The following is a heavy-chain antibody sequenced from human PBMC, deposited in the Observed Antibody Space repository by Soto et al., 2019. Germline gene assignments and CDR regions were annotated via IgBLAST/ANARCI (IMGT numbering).Heavy chain of an antibody. CDR3: AREYYYGSGSYYEEEQTLGHFAY. D-gene: IGHD3-10*01. CDR2: IWYDGSNK. V-gene: IGHV3-33*01. Sequence: QVQLVESGGGVVQPGRSLRLSCAASGFTFSSYGMHWVRQAPGKGLEWVAVIWYDGSNKYYADSVKGRFTISRDNSKNTLYLQMNSLRAEDTAVYYCAREYYYGSGSYYEEEQTLGHFAYWGQGTLVTVSS. CDR1: GFTFSSYG. J-gene: IGHJ4*02.